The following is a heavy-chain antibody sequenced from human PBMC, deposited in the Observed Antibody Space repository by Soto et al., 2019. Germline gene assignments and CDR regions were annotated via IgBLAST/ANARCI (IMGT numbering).Heavy chain of an antibody. CDR2: IYSSGRA. CDR1: GVSISIYY. D-gene: IGHD3-3*01. Sequence: QVQLQESGPGLVKPSETLSLTCTVSGVSISIYYWSWIRQPPGKGLAWLGYIYSSGRANYTPSLKSRITMSVDTSKNQFSLNLNSVTAADTAVYYCARVLSGFKDHHFDYWGQGILVTVSS. CDR3: ARVLSGFKDHHFDY. V-gene: IGHV4-59*01. J-gene: IGHJ4*02.